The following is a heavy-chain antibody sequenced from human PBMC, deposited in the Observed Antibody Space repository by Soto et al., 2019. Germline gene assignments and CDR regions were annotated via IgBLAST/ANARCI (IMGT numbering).Heavy chain of an antibody. D-gene: IGHD2-2*01. CDR2: ISGSGDTT. Sequence: EVQLLESGGGLVQPGGSLRLSCAASGFTFRNYAMSWARQAPGKGLEWVSAISGSGDTTHYADSVKGRFTISRNNPKNTLYLQMNSLRVEDTAVYYCAKDRSSTSCYAFDYWGQGSLVTVSS. CDR1: GFTFRNYA. V-gene: IGHV3-23*01. J-gene: IGHJ4*02. CDR3: AKDRSSTSCYAFDY.